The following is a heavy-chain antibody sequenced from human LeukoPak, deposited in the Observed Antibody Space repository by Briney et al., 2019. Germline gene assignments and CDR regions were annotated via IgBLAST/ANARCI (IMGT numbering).Heavy chain of an antibody. CDR2: ISGNSRYI. J-gene: IGHJ5*02. D-gene: IGHD3-10*01. CDR1: GFTFSTYS. CDR3: ARDAGDFDLS. V-gene: IGHV3-21*01. Sequence: PGGSLRLSCAASGFTFSTYSMNWVRQAPGKGLEWVSSISGNSRYIYYADSVKGRFTISRDNAKNSLYLQMNGLRAEDTAVYYCARDAGDFDLSWGQGTLVTLSS.